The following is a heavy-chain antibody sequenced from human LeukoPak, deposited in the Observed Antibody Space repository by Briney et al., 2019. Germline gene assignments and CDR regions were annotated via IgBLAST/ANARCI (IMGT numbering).Heavy chain of an antibody. CDR3: ASHSSSSDGWFDP. Sequence: ASVKVSCKSSGITVTDYFIHWVRQAPGQGLEWMGWINPHNGGTNYAQKLQGRVTMTRDTSINTVYMELTRLTSDDTAIFYCASHSSSSDGWFDPWGQGTLVTVSS. J-gene: IGHJ5*02. V-gene: IGHV1-2*02. CDR1: GITVTDYF. D-gene: IGHD6-6*01. CDR2: INPHNGGT.